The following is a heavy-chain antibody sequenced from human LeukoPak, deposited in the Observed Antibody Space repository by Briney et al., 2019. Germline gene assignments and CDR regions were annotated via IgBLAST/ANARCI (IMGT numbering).Heavy chain of an antibody. Sequence: GGSLRLSCAASGFTFSDYYMNWIRQAPGKGLEWISYISSSGGTIYYADSVKGRFTISRDNAKNSLYLQMNSLRAEDTAVYYCAGYSSGWFGAFHIWGQGTMVTVSS. CDR2: ISSSGGTI. J-gene: IGHJ3*02. D-gene: IGHD6-19*01. CDR3: AGYSSGWFGAFHI. CDR1: GFTFSDYY. V-gene: IGHV3-11*04.